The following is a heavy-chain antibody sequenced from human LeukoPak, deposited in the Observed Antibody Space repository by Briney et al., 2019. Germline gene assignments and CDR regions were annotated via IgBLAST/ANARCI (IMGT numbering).Heavy chain of an antibody. CDR1: GDSISTYY. CDR3: AREYYDSSGYYHHFDY. D-gene: IGHD3-22*01. J-gene: IGHJ4*02. Sequence: PSETLSLTCTVSGDSISTYYWSWIRQPPGKGLEWIGYIYYSGSTNYNPSLKSRVTMSVDTSKNQFSLKLSSVTAADTAVYYCAREYYDSSGYYHHFDYWGQGTLVTVSS. V-gene: IGHV4-59*12. CDR2: IYYSGST.